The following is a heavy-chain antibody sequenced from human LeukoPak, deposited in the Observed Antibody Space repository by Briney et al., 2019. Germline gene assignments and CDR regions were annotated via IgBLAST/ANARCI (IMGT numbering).Heavy chain of an antibody. CDR2: IYYSGST. Sequence: SETLSLTCTVSGGSISSYYWSWIRQPPGKGLEWIGYIYYSGSTNYNPSLKSRVTISVDTSKNQFSLKLSSVTAADTAVYYCAREKDCSCYDYWGQGTLVTVSS. CDR3: AREKDCSCYDY. J-gene: IGHJ4*02. V-gene: IGHV4-59*01. CDR1: GGSISSYY. D-gene: IGHD2-15*01.